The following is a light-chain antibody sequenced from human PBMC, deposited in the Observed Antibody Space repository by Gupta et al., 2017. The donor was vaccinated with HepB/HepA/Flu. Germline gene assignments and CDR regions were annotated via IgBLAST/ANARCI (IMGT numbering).Light chain of an antibody. CDR3: MQGTHWPYT. J-gene: IGKJ2*01. CDR2: KVS. V-gene: IGKV2-30*01. Sequence: DVVMTQSPLSLPVTLGQPASISCRSSQGLVYSNGNTYLHWSQQRPGQSPRRLIFKVSDRDSGVPDRFSGSGSGTDFTLTITRVEAEDVAIYYCMQGTHWPYTFGQGTKLEIK. CDR1: QGLVYSNGNTY.